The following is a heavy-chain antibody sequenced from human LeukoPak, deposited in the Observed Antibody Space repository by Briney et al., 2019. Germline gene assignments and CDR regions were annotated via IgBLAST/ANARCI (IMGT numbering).Heavy chain of an antibody. CDR3: ARRKGIGPYKDWFDP. Sequence: LETLSLTCRVSRGSISTFYWSWIRQPPGKGLEWIGYIDYSGSAYYNPSLKSRVSMSVDTSTNQLSLKLSSVTAADTAVYYCARRKGIGPYKDWFDPWGQGTLVTVSS. CDR1: RGSISTFY. V-gene: IGHV4-59*08. J-gene: IGHJ5*02. D-gene: IGHD1-1*01. CDR2: IDYSGSA.